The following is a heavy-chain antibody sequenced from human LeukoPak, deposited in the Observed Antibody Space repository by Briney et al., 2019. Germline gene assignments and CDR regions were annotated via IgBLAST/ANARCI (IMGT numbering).Heavy chain of an antibody. D-gene: IGHD6-13*01. CDR1: GFSFSSYS. V-gene: IGHV3-21*01. J-gene: IGHJ4*02. CDR2: ISSSSYI. CDR3: ARGGQYSSSSL. Sequence: PGGSLRLSCAGSGFSFSSYSMNWVRQAPGKGLEWVSSISSSSYIYYADSVKGRFTISRDNAKNSLYLQMNSLRAEDTAVYYCARGGQYSSSSLWGQGTLVTVSS.